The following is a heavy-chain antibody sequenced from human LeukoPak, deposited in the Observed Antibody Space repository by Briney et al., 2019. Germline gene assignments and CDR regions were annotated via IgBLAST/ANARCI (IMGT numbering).Heavy chain of an antibody. D-gene: IGHD3-22*01. CDR1: GYTFTGYY. V-gene: IGHV1-2*02. CDR2: INPNSGGT. J-gene: IGHJ4*02. Sequence: ASVKVSCKASGYTFTGYYMHWVRQAPGQGLEWMGWINPNSGGTNYAQKFQGRVTMTRDTSISTAYMELSRLRSDDTAVYYCARGLLYYYDSSGYPYYFDYWGQGTLVTVSS. CDR3: ARGLLYYYDSSGYPYYFDY.